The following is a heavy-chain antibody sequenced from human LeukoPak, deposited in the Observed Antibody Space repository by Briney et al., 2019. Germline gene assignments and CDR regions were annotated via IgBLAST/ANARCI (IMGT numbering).Heavy chain of an antibody. CDR1: GYTFTCYG. CDR2: ISTYNGNT. CDR3: ARDHVSYYLDP. Sequence: GASVKVSCKASGYTFTCYGISWVRQAPGQGLEWMGWISTYNGNTNYAQKLQDRVTMTTDTSTSTAYMELRSLRSDDTAVYFCARDHVSYYLDPWGQGTLVTVSS. D-gene: IGHD1-26*01. J-gene: IGHJ5*02. V-gene: IGHV1-18*01.